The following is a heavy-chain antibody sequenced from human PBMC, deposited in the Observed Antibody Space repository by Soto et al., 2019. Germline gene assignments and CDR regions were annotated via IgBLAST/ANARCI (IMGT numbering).Heavy chain of an antibody. CDR2: IYYSGFT. V-gene: IGHV4-59*06. CDR3: ARSVFP. Sequence: SETLSLTCTVSGASISRYYWIWIRQHPGEGLEWIGYIYYSGFTYYNPSLKSRVTISVDTSKNQFSLKLSSVTAADTAVYYCARSVFPWGQGTLVTVSS. J-gene: IGHJ5*02. CDR1: GASISRYY.